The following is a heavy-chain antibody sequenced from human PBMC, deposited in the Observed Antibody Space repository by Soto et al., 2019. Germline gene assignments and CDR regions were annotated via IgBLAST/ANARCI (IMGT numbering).Heavy chain of an antibody. Sequence: SETLSLTCTVSGGSISSYYWSWIRQPPGKGLEWIGYIYYSGSTNYNPSLKSRVTISVDTSKNQFSLKLSSVTAADTAVYYCARATTGRIDYWGQGTLVTVSS. CDR1: GGSISSYY. CDR3: ARATTGRIDY. V-gene: IGHV4-59*01. CDR2: IYYSGST. J-gene: IGHJ4*02. D-gene: IGHD1-26*01.